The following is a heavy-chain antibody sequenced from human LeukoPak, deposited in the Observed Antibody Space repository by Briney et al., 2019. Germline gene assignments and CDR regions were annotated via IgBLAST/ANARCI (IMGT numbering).Heavy chain of an antibody. CDR2: ISGSGGST. D-gene: IGHD3-22*01. V-gene: IGHV3-23*01. Sequence: GGSLRLSCAASGFTFSSYAMSWVRQAPGKGLEWVSAISGSGGSTYYADSVKGRFTISRDNSKNTLYLQMNSLRAEDTAVYYCAKDGGYDSSGYPLDYWGQGTLVTVSS. J-gene: IGHJ4*02. CDR1: GFTFSSYA. CDR3: AKDGGYDSSGYPLDY.